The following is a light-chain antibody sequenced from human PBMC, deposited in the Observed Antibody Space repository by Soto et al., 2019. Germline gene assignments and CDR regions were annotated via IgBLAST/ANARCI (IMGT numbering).Light chain of an antibody. CDR1: INDVGGYNY. J-gene: IGLJ2*01. CDR2: EVV. Sequence: QSALTQPPSASGSPGQSVTISCTGTINDVGGYNYVSWYQQFAGEAPKLIIYEVVKRPSGVPDRFSASKSGNTASLTVSGLQAEDEADYYCCSYAGHTNVVFGGGTKLPVL. CDR3: CSYAGHTNVV. V-gene: IGLV2-8*01.